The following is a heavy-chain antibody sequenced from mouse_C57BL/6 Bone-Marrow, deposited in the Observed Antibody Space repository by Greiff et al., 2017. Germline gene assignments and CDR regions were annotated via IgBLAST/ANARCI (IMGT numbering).Heavy chain of an antibody. Sequence: VQLQQSGAELVRPGASVKLSCTASGFNIKDDYMHWVKQRPEQGLEWIGWIDPENGDTEYASKFQGKATITADTSSNTAYLQLSSLTSEDTAVYYCTVYYYGSSSPYFDVWGTGTTVTVSS. CDR2: IDPENGDT. J-gene: IGHJ1*03. CDR3: TVYYYGSSSPYFDV. D-gene: IGHD1-1*01. CDR1: GFNIKDDY. V-gene: IGHV14-4*01.